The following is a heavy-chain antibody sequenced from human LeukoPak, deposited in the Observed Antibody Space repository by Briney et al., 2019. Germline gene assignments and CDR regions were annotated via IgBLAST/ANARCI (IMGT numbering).Heavy chain of an antibody. D-gene: IGHD4-17*01. J-gene: IGHJ4*02. V-gene: IGHV1-18*01. CDR1: GYTFTSYG. CDR3: ARDRRRGSLDMTTVTKYYFDY. CDR2: ISAYNGNT. Sequence: GASVKVSCKASGYTFTSYGISWVRQAPGQGLEWMGWISAYNGNTNYAQKLQGRVTMTTDTSTSTAYMGLRSLRSEDTAVYYCARDRRRGSLDMTTVTKYYFDYWGQGTLVTVSS.